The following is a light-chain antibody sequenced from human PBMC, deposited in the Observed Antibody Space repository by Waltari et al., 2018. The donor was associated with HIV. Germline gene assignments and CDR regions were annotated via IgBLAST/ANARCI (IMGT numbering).Light chain of an antibody. V-gene: IGLV1-40*01. J-gene: IGLJ1*01. CDR1: PFPPRERYH. Sequence: QSLLTHQPSVSGATGPRLPLPSTGRPFPPRERYHVTWSPQLPGTAPKLLIYGNSNRPSGVPDRVSGSKSGTSASLAITGLQAEDEADYYCQSHDSSLSGYVFGTWPKFTVL. CDR2: GNS. CDR3: QSHDSSLSGYV.